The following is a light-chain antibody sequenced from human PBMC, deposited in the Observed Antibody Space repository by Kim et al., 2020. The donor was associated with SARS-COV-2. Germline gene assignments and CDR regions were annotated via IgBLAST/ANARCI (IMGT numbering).Light chain of an antibody. V-gene: IGKV3-15*01. CDR2: SAS. Sequence: VSPGTSPPLPCRASPTVGTHLAWYQQKPGQAPRLLIYSASTRATGIPPRFRGSGSGTEFTLTISSLQSEDSAIYYCQHHNNWPPYTFGQGTKLEI. CDR3: QHHNNWPPYT. J-gene: IGKJ2*01. CDR1: PTVGTH.